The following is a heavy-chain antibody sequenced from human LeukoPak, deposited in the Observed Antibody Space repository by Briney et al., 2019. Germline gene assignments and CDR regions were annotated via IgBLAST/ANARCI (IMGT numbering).Heavy chain of an antibody. CDR2: IYYTGST. CDR1: GGSISSSRYY. Sequence: SETLSLTCTVAGGSISSSRYYWGWTRQPPGKGLEWIGSIYYTGSTYYNPSLKSRVTISVDTSKNQFSLKLSSVTAADTAVYYCARTSVHDAFDIWGQGTMVTVSS. D-gene: IGHD6-19*01. CDR3: ARTSVHDAFDI. J-gene: IGHJ3*02. V-gene: IGHV4-39*01.